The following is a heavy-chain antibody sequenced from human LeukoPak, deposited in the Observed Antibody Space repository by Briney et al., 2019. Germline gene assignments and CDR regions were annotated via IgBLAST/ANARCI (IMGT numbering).Heavy chain of an antibody. V-gene: IGHV1-18*01. J-gene: IGHJ4*02. D-gene: IGHD3-9*01. CDR1: GYTFTSYG. CDR2: ISAYNDDT. Sequence: ASVKVSCKASGYTFTSYGISWVRQAPGQGLEWMGWISAYNDDTNYAQKLQGRVTMTTDTSTSTAYMELRSLRSDDTAVYYCARVHYDILTGYSYFDYWGQGTLVTVSS. CDR3: ARVHYDILTGYSYFDY.